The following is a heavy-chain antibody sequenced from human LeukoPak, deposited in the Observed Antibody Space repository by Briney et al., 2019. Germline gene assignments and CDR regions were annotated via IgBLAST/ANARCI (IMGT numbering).Heavy chain of an antibody. Sequence: KPSETLSLTCAVYGGSFSGYYWSWIRQPAGKGLEWIGRIYTSGNTNYNPSLKSRVTISVDTSKNQFSLKLSSVTAADTAVYYCARDRVSYSSSWAYYYYYMDVWGKGTTVTISS. CDR1: GGSFSGYY. V-gene: IGHV4-4*07. CDR3: ARDRVSYSSSWAYYYYYMDV. D-gene: IGHD6-13*01. CDR2: IYTSGNT. J-gene: IGHJ6*03.